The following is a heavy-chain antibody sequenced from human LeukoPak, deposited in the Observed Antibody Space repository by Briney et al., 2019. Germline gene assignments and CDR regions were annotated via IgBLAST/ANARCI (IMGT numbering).Heavy chain of an antibody. J-gene: IGHJ6*02. CDR3: AKDPYTKSFSYGMDV. Sequence: GGSLRLSCVASGFTFSHYGMHWVRLAPGKGLEWVAVLSFDGNNEYSAESVKGRFTVSRDNSKNTLYLEVNSLRPEDTAVYYCAKDPYTKSFSYGMDVWGQGTTVTVSS. V-gene: IGHV3-30*18. CDR1: GFTFSHYG. CDR2: LSFDGNNE. D-gene: IGHD2/OR15-2a*01.